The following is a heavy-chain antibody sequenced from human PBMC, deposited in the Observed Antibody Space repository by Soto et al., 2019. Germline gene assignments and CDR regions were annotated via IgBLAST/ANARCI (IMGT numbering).Heavy chain of an antibody. CDR1: GYSFTSYW. J-gene: IGHJ6*02. V-gene: IGHV5-51*01. CDR2: IYPGDSDT. Sequence: GESLKISCKGSGYSFTSYWIGWVRQMPGKGLEWMGIIYPGDSDTRYSPSFQGQVTISADKSISTAYLPWSSLRASDTAMYYCARLLLRGGGVVRPSYYYYGMDVRAQGTTVTVS. CDR3: ARLLLRGGGVVRPSYYYYGMDV. D-gene: IGHD3-3*01.